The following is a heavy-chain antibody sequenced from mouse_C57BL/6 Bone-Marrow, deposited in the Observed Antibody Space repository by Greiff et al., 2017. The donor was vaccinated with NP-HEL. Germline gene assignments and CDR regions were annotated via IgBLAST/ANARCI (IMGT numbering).Heavy chain of an antibody. CDR1: GYTFTSYW. CDR3: AREGYYGSGRDV. J-gene: IGHJ1*03. CDR2: IDPSDSYT. Sequence: QVQLQQPGAELVMPGASVKLSCKASGYTFTSYWMHWVKQRPGQGLEWIGEIDPSDSYTNYNQKFKGKSTVTVDKSSSTAYMQLSSLTSKDSAVYYCAREGYYGSGRDVWGTGTTVTVSS. V-gene: IGHV1-69*01. D-gene: IGHD1-1*01.